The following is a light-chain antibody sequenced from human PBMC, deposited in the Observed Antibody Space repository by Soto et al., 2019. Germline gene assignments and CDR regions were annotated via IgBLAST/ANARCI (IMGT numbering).Light chain of an antibody. V-gene: IGKV3-15*01. CDR2: GAS. Sequence: EVVMTQSPVTLSVSPGDRATLSCRASQSVSSNLAWFQQKFGRAPRLLMYGASTRATDVPARFSGSGSGTVFNLTLSSLQSEDFAVYFCQQYSLWPKTFGQGTRVEIK. J-gene: IGKJ1*01. CDR1: QSVSSN. CDR3: QQYSLWPKT.